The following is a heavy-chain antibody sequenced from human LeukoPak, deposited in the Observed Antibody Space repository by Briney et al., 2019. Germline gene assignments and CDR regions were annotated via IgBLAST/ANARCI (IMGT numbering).Heavy chain of an antibody. D-gene: IGHD3-22*01. Sequence: SETLSLTCTVSGGSISSYYWSWIRQPPGKGLEWIGYIYYSGSTNYNPSLKSRVTITVDTSKNQFSLKLTSVTAADTAAYYCARKSYFDSSLDYWGQGTLVTVSS. CDR3: ARKSYFDSSLDY. CDR1: GGSISSYY. J-gene: IGHJ4*02. V-gene: IGHV4-59*08. CDR2: IYYSGST.